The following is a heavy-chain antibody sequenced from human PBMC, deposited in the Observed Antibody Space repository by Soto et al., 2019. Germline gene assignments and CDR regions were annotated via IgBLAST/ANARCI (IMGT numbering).Heavy chain of an antibody. CDR2: INRSGST. D-gene: IGHD3-3*01. V-gene: IGHV4-34*01. J-gene: IGHJ6*02. CDR1: GGSFSGYY. Sequence: SETLSLTCAVYGGSFSGYYWSWIRQPPGKGLEWIGEINRSGSTNYNPSLKSRVTISVDTSKNQFSLKLSSVTAADTAVYYCARGDHYDFWSGYRGGRYGMDVWGQGTTVTV. CDR3: ARGDHYDFWSGYRGGRYGMDV.